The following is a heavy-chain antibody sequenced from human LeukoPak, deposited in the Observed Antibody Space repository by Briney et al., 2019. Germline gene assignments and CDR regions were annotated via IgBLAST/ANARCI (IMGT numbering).Heavy chain of an antibody. CDR2: SYTSGSS. V-gene: IGHV4-4*07. CDR3: ASRSVSGFDY. Sequence: SETLSLTCTVSGGSISTYYWRWIRQPAGKGLEWIGRSYTSGSSNYNPSLKSRVTISVDKSKNQFSLKLSSVTAAYRAVYYCASRSVSGFDYWGQGTLVTVSS. D-gene: IGHD6-19*01. J-gene: IGHJ4*02. CDR1: GGSISTYY.